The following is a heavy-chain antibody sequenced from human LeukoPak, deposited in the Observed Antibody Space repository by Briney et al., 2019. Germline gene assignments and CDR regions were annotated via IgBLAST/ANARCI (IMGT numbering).Heavy chain of an antibody. CDR1: GFTFSSYS. V-gene: IGHV3-23*01. D-gene: IGHD6-13*01. CDR3: AKGSRAIAAAGINY. J-gene: IGHJ4*02. CDR2: ISGSGGST. Sequence: GGSLRLSCAASGFTFSSYSMNWVRQAPGKGLEWVSAISGSGGSTYYADSVKGRFTISRDNSKNTLYLQMNSLRAEDTAVYYCAKGSRAIAAAGINYWGQGTLVTVSS.